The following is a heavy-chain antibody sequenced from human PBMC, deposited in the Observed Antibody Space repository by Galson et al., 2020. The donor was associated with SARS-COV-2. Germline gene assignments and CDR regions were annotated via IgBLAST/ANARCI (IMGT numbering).Heavy chain of an antibody. D-gene: IGHD3-10*01. CDR3: ARDHYGSGSPGYFDL. J-gene: IGHJ2*01. CDR1: GGSISTGGYY. Sequence: SETLSLTCPVSGGSISTGGYYWSWIRQLPGKGLEWTGYTYYSGSTYYNPSLKSRLIISIDTPKNQFSLELRSVTAADTAVYYCARDHYGSGSPGYFDLWGRGTLVTVSS. V-gene: IGHV4-31*03. CDR2: TYYSGST.